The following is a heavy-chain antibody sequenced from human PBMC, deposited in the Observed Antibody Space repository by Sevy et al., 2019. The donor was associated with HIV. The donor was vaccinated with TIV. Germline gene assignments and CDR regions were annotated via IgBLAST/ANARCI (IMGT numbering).Heavy chain of an antibody. CDR3: AGENAWGRGYS. J-gene: IGHJ4*02. CDR2: IYYNGHI. D-gene: IGHD1-26*01. CDR1: GGSITSLY. Sequence: SETLSLTCTVSGGSITSLYWNWIRQPPGKGLEWIANIYYNGHINYTPSLKSRVTLSLDTSKNQFSLRLSSVTAADTCMYYCAGENAWGRGYSWGQGTLVTVSS. V-gene: IGHV4-59*08.